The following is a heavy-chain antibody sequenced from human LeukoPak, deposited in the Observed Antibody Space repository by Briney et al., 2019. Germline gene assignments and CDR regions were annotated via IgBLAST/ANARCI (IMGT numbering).Heavy chain of an antibody. J-gene: IGHJ6*02. V-gene: IGHV1-18*01. CDR3: ARATYYYGSGSHYGMDV. CDR1: GCTFTSYG. CDR2: ISAYNGNT. Sequence: GASVKVSCKASGCTFTSYGISWVRQAPGQGLEWMGWISAYNGNTNYAQKLQGRVTMTTDTSTSTAYMELRSLRSDDTAVYYCARATYYYGSGSHYGMDVWGQGTTVTVSS. D-gene: IGHD3-10*01.